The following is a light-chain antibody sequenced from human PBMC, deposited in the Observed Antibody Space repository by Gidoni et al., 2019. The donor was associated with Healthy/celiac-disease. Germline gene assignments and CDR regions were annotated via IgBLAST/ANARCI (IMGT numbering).Light chain of an antibody. V-gene: IGKV3-11*01. CDR2: DAS. J-gene: IGKJ1*01. CDR1: QSVSSY. Sequence: EIVLTQSPATLSLSPGERATLSCRASQSVSSYLAWYQQKPGQAPSLLIYDASNRATGIPARFSGSGSGTDFTLTIRSLEPEDFAVYYCQQRSNWPTFGPGPKVEIK. CDR3: QQRSNWPT.